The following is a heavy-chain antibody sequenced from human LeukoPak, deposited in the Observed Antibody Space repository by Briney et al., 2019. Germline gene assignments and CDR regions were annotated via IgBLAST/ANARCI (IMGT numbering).Heavy chain of an antibody. D-gene: IGHD6-25*01. Sequence: GGSLRLSCAASGFTFDDYAMHWVRQAPGKGLEGVSGISWNSGSIGYADSVKGRFTISRDSSKNTLFLQMYSLRAEDTAVYYCAKFFPPSGGNSGWNWVIDHWGQGTLVTVSS. CDR1: GFTFDDYA. CDR3: AKFFPPSGGNSGWNWVIDH. J-gene: IGHJ5*02. CDR2: ISWNSGSI. V-gene: IGHV3-9*01.